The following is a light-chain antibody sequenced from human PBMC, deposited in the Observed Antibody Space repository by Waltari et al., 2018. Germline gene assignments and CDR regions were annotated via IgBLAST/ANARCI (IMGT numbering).Light chain of an antibody. CDR2: DVL. V-gene: IGLV2-14*03. CDR1: SSVVGDFTY. J-gene: IGLJ3*02. Sequence: QSALTQPASVSGSPGQSITISCTATSSVVGDFTYVSWYQQHTGKAPKLIIYDVLHRPSVISTRFSVSKSGFTASLTISWLQAWDDAYYYCNSYTTTSTWVFGGGTKLTV. CDR3: NSYTTTSTWV.